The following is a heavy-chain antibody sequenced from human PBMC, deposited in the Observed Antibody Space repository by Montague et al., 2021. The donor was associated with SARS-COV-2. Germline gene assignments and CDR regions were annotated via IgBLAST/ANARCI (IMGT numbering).Heavy chain of an antibody. V-gene: IGHV3-23*01. CDR3: AKDRFSSGWFGGLDY. Sequence: SLRLSCAASGFTFSSYTITWVRQAPGKGLEWVSGISGSGGSTYYADSVKGWFTISRDNSKNTLYLQMNSLRAEDTAVYYCAKDRFSSGWFGGLDYWGQGTLVTVSS. CDR2: ISGSGGST. D-gene: IGHD6-19*01. J-gene: IGHJ4*02. CDR1: GFTFSSYT.